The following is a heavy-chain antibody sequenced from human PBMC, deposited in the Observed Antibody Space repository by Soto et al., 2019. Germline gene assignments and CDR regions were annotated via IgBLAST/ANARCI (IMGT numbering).Heavy chain of an antibody. Sequence: EVQLVESGGGLVQPGGSLRLSCAASGFSFSDYWMSWVRQAPGKGLEWVANIKQDGSETYYLDSVKGRFSISRDNAKNSLFLQMNNLRGDDTAVYFCARDRHCSSPFYSLLNWFDPWGQGTLVTVSS. D-gene: IGHD2-15*01. CDR2: IKQDGSET. CDR1: GFSFSDYW. CDR3: ARDRHCSSPFYSLLNWFDP. V-gene: IGHV3-7*01. J-gene: IGHJ5*02.